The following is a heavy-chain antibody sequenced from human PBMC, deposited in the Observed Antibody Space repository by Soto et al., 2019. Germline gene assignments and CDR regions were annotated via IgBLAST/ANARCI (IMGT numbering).Heavy chain of an antibody. CDR2: INDSGDV. CDR1: DGSFSGYY. CDR3: ARGPFRVVAGYYQYGVDV. V-gene: IGHV4-34*01. Sequence: SETLSLTCVVRDGSFSGYYWTWVRQPPGKGLEWIAEINDSGDVNYIPSLRSRLSLSVDTSKNQISLRLKSLTAADTAVYYCARGPFRVVAGYYQYGVDVWGQGTTVTVSS. D-gene: IGHD6-19*01. J-gene: IGHJ6*02.